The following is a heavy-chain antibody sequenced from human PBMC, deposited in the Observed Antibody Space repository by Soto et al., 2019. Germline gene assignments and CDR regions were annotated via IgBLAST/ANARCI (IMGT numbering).Heavy chain of an antibody. CDR3: ARYKSNYYYGMDV. D-gene: IGHD1-20*01. V-gene: IGHV4-59*01. J-gene: IGHJ6*02. CDR1: GGSISSYY. CDR2: IYYRGST. Sequence: SETLSPTCTVSGGSISSYYWSCIRQPPGKGLEWIGYIYYRGSTNYNPSLKSRVTISVDTSKNQFSLKLSSVTAADTAVYYCARYKSNYYYGMDVWGQGTTVT.